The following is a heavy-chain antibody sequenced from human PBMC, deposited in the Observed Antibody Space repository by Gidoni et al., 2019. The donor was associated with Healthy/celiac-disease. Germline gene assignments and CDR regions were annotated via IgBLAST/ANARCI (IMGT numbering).Heavy chain of an antibody. D-gene: IGHD2-2*01. V-gene: IGHV3-21*01. CDR1: GFTFSSYS. CDR2: ISSSSSYI. J-gene: IGHJ5*02. CDR3: ARGSCSSTSCYSGDWFDP. Sequence: EVQLVESGGGLVKPGGSLRLSCAASGFTFSSYSMNWVRQAPGKGLEWVSSISSSSSYIYYADSVKGRFTISRDNAKNSLYLQMNSLRAEDTAVYYCARGSCSSTSCYSGDWFDPWGQGTLVTVSS.